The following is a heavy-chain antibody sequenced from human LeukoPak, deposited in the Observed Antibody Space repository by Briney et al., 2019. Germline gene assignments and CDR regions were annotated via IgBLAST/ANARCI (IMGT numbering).Heavy chain of an antibody. CDR2: ISGSGGST. J-gene: IGHJ4*02. CDR3: AKDPTAMVSYYFDY. Sequence: GGSLRLSCAASGFTFSSYAMSWVRQAPGKGLEWVSAISGSGGSTYYADSVKGRFTISRDNSKNTLYLQMNSLRAEGTAVYYCAKDPTAMVSYYFDYWGQGTLVTVSS. D-gene: IGHD5-18*01. V-gene: IGHV3-23*01. CDR1: GFTFSSYA.